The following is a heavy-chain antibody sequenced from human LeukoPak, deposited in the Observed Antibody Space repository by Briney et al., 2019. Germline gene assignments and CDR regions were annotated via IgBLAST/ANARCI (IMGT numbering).Heavy chain of an antibody. Sequence: PSETLSLTCSVSGASMTNYYWSWIRQPPGKGLEWIAYIYYSGSTNYNPSLKSRVTISVDTSKNQFFLNLTSVTAADTAVYYCARSPTRYYFDSWGQGTLVTVSS. J-gene: IGHJ4*02. V-gene: IGHV4-59*01. CDR3: ARSPTRYYFDS. D-gene: IGHD3-3*01. CDR2: IYYSGST. CDR1: GASMTNYY.